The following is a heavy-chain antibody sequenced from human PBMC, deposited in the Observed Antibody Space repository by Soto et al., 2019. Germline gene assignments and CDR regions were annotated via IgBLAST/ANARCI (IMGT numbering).Heavy chain of an antibody. V-gene: IGHV3-30-3*01. CDR3: ARGSLRRFLEWLMVYYYGMDV. J-gene: IGHJ6*02. CDR1: GSTFSSYA. Sequence: GGSLRLSCAASGSTFSSYAMHWVRQAPGKGLEWVAVISYDGSNKYYADSVKGRFTISRDNSKNTLYLQMNSLRAEDTAVYYCARGSLRRFLEWLMVYYYGMDVWGQGTTVTVSS. CDR2: ISYDGSNK. D-gene: IGHD3-3*01.